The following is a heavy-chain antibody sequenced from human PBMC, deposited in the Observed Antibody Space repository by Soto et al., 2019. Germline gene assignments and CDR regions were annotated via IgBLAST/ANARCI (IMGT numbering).Heavy chain of an antibody. D-gene: IGHD6-13*01. J-gene: IGHJ4*02. Sequence: NPVGSLRLSCAASGFTFSAYSMNWVRQAPGKGLEWVSSISSSSSYTYYADSVKGRFTISRDNAKNSLYLQMNSLRAEDTAVYYCASTTLPGYTSSWLLDYWGQGALVTVSS. CDR1: GFTFSAYS. CDR3: ASTTLPGYTSSWLLDY. V-gene: IGHV3-21*01. CDR2: ISSSSSYT.